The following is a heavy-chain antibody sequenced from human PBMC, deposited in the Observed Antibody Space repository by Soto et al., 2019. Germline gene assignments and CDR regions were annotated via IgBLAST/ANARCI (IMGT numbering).Heavy chain of an antibody. CDR1: GFPFSSYG. CDR3: AKDRDIVVVVAALDY. V-gene: IGHV3-30*18. J-gene: IGHJ4*02. D-gene: IGHD2-15*01. CDR2: ISYDGSNK. Sequence: GGSLRLSCAASGFPFSSYGLHWVRQAPGKGLEWVAVISYDGSNKYYADSVKGRFTISRDSSKNTLYLQMNSLRAEDTAVYYCAKDRDIVVVVAALDYWGQGTLVTVSS.